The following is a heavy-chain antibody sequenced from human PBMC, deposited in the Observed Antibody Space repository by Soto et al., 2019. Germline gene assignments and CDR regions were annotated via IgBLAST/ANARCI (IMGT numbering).Heavy chain of an antibody. CDR2: IYSCGST. V-gene: IGHV3-66*03. Sequence: PWGSLRLSCAASGFTVSSNYMSWVRQAPGKGLEWVSVIYSCGSTYYADAVEGRFTSSRDNSKNTLYLQMSSLRAEDTAVHYCARDGRSSTSCIDPPDAFSIWGQRTMVTVSS. J-gene: IGHJ3*02. CDR3: ARDGRSSTSCIDPPDAFSI. D-gene: IGHD2-2*01. CDR1: GFTVSSNY.